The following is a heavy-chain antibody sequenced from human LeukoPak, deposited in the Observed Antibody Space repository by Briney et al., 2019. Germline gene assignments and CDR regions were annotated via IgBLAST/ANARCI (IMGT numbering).Heavy chain of an antibody. D-gene: IGHD1-26*01. J-gene: IGHJ5*02. CDR3: ARIVGAFGGGPDNWFDP. Sequence: GASVKVSCKASGGTFSSYAISWVRQAPGQGLEWMGGIIPIFGTANYAQKFQGRVTITADKSTSTAYMELSSLRSEDTAVYYCARIVGAFGGGPDNWFDPWGQGTLVTVSS. CDR2: IIPIFGTA. CDR1: GGTFSSYA. V-gene: IGHV1-69*06.